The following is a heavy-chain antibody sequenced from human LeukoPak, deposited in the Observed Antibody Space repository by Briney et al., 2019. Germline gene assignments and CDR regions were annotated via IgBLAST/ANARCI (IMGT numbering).Heavy chain of an antibody. Sequence: GGSLRLSCAASGFTFSSYSMNWVRQAPGKGLEWVSSISSSSSYIYYADSVKGRFTISRDNAKNSLYLQMNSLRAEDTAVYYCARAHIANYYDNSIYFDYWGQGTLVTVSS. CDR3: ARAHIANYYDNSIYFDY. CDR1: GFTFSSYS. V-gene: IGHV3-21*01. CDR2: ISSSSSYI. D-gene: IGHD3-22*01. J-gene: IGHJ4*02.